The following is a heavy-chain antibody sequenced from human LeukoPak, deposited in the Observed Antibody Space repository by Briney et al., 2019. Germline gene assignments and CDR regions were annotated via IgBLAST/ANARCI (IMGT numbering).Heavy chain of an antibody. D-gene: IGHD3-10*01. CDR1: GFTFISYA. CDR3: EKDGVRGFGDLPNYFDY. J-gene: IGHJ4*02. Sequence: GGSLRLSCAASGFTFISYAMSSVRQAPGKGLEWVSAISVGGGSTYYADSVKGRFTLSRDNSKHTLYLQMHSLRAEDTAVYYCEKDGVRGFGDLPNYFDYWGQGTLVTVSS. CDR2: ISVGGGST. V-gene: IGHV3-23*01.